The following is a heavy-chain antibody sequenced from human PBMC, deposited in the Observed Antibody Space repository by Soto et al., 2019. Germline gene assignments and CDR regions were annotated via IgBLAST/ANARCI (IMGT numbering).Heavy chain of an antibody. CDR3: ARDGAWRGFDA. V-gene: IGHV4-30-2*01. J-gene: IGHJ6*02. CDR1: GDSISSGGYS. D-gene: IGHD1-26*01. Sequence: LSLTCTVSGDSISSGGYSWSWIRQPPGKGLEWVGYIDRSGSTYYNPSLQSRVTISVDRSSHQFSLSLTSVTAADTAFYYCARDGAWRGFDAWGQGTTVTVSS. CDR2: IDRSGST.